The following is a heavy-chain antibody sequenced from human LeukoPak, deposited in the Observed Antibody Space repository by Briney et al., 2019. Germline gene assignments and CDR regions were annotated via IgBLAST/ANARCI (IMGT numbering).Heavy chain of an antibody. CDR1: GGSISSYY. V-gene: IGHV4-38-2*02. D-gene: IGHD4/OR15-4a*01. CDR2: IFHSGST. Sequence: SETLSLTCTVSGGSISSYYWGWIRKPPGKGLEWIGSIFHSGSTYYNPSLKSRVTVSVDTSKNQFSLNLTSVTAADTAIYYCARGTMDPFDYWGQGALVTVSS. CDR3: ARGTMDPFDY. J-gene: IGHJ4*02.